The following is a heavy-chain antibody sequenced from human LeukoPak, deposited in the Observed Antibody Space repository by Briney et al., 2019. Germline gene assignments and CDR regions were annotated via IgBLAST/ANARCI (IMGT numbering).Heavy chain of an antibody. V-gene: IGHV3-43D*03. D-gene: IGHD5-18*01. J-gene: IGHJ4*02. Sequence: GGSLRLSCAASGFTVSSNYMSWVRQAPGKGLEWLSLITWDGSVTHYADSVKGRFTVSRDNGRNSLYLQMSSLRPEDTALYYCAKDRLGYTYGYIDYWGQETLVTVSS. CDR2: ITWDGSVT. CDR3: AKDRLGYTYGYIDY. CDR1: GFTVSSNY.